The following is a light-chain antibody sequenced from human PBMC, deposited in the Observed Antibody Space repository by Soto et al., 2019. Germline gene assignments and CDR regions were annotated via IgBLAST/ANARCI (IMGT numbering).Light chain of an antibody. Sequence: QSALTQPASVSGSPGQSITISCTGTSSDVGGYNYVSWYQQHPGKAPKLMIYDVGNRPSGVSNRFSGSKSGNTASLTISGLQDEDEADYYCSSYTSSSTLYVFGTGTKLTVL. CDR2: DVG. CDR1: SSDVGGYNY. V-gene: IGLV2-14*01. CDR3: SSYTSSSTLYV. J-gene: IGLJ1*01.